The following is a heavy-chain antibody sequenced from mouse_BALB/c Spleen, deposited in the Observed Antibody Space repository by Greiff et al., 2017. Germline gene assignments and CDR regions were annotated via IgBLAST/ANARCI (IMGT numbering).Heavy chain of an antibody. V-gene: IGHV1S137*01. CDR1: GYTFTDYA. CDR3: ARMLTEYWYFDV. D-gene: IGHD4-1*01. Sequence: QVQLQQSGAELVRPGVSVKISCKGSGYTFTDYAMHWVKQSHAKSLEWIGVISTYYGDASYNQKFKGKATMTVDKSSSTAYMELARLTSEDSAIYYCARMLTEYWYFDVWGAGTTVTVSS. CDR2: ISTYYGDA. J-gene: IGHJ1*01.